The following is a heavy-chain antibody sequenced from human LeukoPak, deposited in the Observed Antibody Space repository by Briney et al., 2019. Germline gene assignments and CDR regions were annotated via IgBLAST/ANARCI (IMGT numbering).Heavy chain of an antibody. CDR1: GYTFTGYY. Sequence: ASVKVSCKASGYTFTGYYMHWVRQAPGQGLEWMGWINPNSGNTNYAQKLQGRVTLTTDTSTNTAYMELRSLRSDDTAVYYCARVLNPTLYDYYGMDVWGQGTTVTVSS. V-gene: IGHV1-18*04. J-gene: IGHJ6*02. CDR2: INPNSGNT. CDR3: ARVLNPTLYDYYGMDV.